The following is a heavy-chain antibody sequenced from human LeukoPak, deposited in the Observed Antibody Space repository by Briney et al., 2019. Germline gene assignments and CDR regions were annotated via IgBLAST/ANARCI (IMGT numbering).Heavy chain of an antibody. V-gene: IGHV1-8*01. CDR2: INPNSGNA. Sequence: ASVKVSCKASGYTFSDYDINWVRQAPGQGLEWMGWINPNSGNAGYAQKFQGRVTMTRNTSISTAYMELSSLRSEDTAVYYCARALAWGGSSYSYYYMDVWDKGTTVTVSS. CDR1: GYTFSDYD. D-gene: IGHD1-26*01. CDR3: ARALAWGGSSYSYYYMDV. J-gene: IGHJ6*03.